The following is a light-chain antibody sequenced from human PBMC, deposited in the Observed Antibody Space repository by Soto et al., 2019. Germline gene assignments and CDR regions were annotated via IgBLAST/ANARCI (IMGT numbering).Light chain of an antibody. Sequence: QSVLTQPPSVSGASGQRVTISCTGSSSNIGAGYDVHWYQQLPGTAPKLLIYGNSNRPSGVPDRFSGSKSGTSASLAITGLQAEDEADYYCQSYDSSLSAYVVFGGGTQLTVL. J-gene: IGLJ2*01. CDR3: QSYDSSLSAYVV. V-gene: IGLV1-40*01. CDR1: SSNIGAGYD. CDR2: GNS.